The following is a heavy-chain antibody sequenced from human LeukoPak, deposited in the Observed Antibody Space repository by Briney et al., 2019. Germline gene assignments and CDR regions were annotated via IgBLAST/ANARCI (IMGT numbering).Heavy chain of an antibody. CDR1: GFTFSSYG. CDR3: AKVMTPYCSSASCLIFDF. CDR2: ISYDGSNK. V-gene: IGHV3-30*18. J-gene: IGHJ4*02. D-gene: IGHD2-2*01. Sequence: PGGSLRLSCAASGFTFSSYGMHWVRQAPGKGLEWVAVISYDGSNKYYADSVKGRFTISRDNSKNTLYMQMNSLGAEDTAVYYCAKVMTPYCSSASCLIFDFWGQGTQVTVSS.